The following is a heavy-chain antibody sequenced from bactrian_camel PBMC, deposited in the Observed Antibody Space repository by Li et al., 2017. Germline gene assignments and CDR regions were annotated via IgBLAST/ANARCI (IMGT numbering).Heavy chain of an antibody. V-gene: IGHV3S1*01. CDR1: GYFSKRC. CDR2: IVTGGGNA. CDR3: AGRTDGNCGVWYLTTTSAFQY. Sequence: HVQLVESGGGSVQAEGSLRLSCAASGYFSKRCMAWFRQAPGKEREGVAAIVTGGGNAYYAGSVDGRFTISQDNAKNTVYPQMNSLKPEDTAMYYCAGRTDGNCGVWYLTTTSAFQYWGQGTQVTVS. D-gene: IGHD3*01. J-gene: IGHJ4*01.